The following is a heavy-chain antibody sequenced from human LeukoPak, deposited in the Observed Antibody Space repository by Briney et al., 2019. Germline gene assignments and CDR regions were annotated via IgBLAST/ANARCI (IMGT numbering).Heavy chain of an antibody. D-gene: IGHD6-13*01. Sequence: SQTLSLTCTVSGGSISSGDYYWSWIRQPPGKGLEWIGYIYYSGSTYYNPSLKSRVTISVDTSKNQFSLKLSSVTAADTAVYYCARDTYSSSWYGYFQHWGQGTLVTVFS. V-gene: IGHV4-30-4*01. CDR3: ARDTYSSSWYGYFQH. CDR2: IYYSGST. CDR1: GGSISSGDYY. J-gene: IGHJ1*01.